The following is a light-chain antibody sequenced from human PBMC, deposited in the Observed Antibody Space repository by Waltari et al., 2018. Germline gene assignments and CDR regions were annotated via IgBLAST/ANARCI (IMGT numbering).Light chain of an antibody. CDR1: SGHSSNI. CDR3: QTGGHGTWV. V-gene: IGLV4-69*01. Sequence: QLVLTQSPSASASLGASVKLTCTLSSGHSSNIIAWLQQQPEKGPRYLMKVNSDGSHSKGDGIPARFSGSSSGAERYLTISTVQSEDEADYYCQTGGHGTWVFGGGTKLTVL. J-gene: IGLJ3*02. CDR2: VNSDGSH.